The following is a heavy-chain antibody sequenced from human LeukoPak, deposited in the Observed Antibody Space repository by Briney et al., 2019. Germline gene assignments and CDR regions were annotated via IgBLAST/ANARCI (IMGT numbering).Heavy chain of an antibody. J-gene: IGHJ6*02. Sequence: PGGSLRLSCAASGFTFSSSAMSWVRQAPGKGLEWVSSITSAGGGAYYPDSVKGRFTISRDNSKNTLYLQMNSLRAEDTAIYYCARDAVDTANAVWGQGTTVTVSS. CDR2: ITSAGGGA. CDR3: ARDAVDTANAV. V-gene: IGHV3-23*01. CDR1: GFTFSSSA. D-gene: IGHD5-18*01.